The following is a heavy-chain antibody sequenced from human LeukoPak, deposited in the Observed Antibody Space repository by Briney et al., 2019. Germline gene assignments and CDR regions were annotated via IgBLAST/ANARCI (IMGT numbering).Heavy chain of an antibody. Sequence: ASVKVSCKASAYTFTGYYMHWVRQAPGQGLEWVGWINPNSGGTNYAQKFQSRVTMSRDTSISTAYMELSRLRSGDTAVYYCARVVTIPGDMVRGVPTLYGYWGQGTLVTVSS. CDR2: INPNSGGT. V-gene: IGHV1-2*02. J-gene: IGHJ4*02. D-gene: IGHD3-10*01. CDR1: AYTFTGYY. CDR3: ARVVTIPGDMVRGVPTLYGY.